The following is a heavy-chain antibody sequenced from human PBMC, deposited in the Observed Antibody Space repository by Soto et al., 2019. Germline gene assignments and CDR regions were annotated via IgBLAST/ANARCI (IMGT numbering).Heavy chain of an antibody. D-gene: IGHD2-15*01. CDR1: GFTFSNYA. V-gene: IGHV3-23*01. Sequence: EVQLLESGGGLVQPGGSLRLSCAASGFTFSNYAMNWVRQAPGKGLEWVSAINGSGGSTYYADSVKGRFTISRDNSKNTLFLQMNSLRAEDTAVYYCAKDRDIVVVVAADDAFDFWGQGTMVTVSS. CDR2: INGSGGST. J-gene: IGHJ3*01. CDR3: AKDRDIVVVVAADDAFDF.